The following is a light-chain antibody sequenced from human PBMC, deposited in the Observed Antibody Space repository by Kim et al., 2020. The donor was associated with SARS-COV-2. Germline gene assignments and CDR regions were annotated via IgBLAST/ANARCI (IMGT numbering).Light chain of an antibody. Sequence: VSPGERATLSCRASQSVSSNLAWYQQKPGQAPRLLIYGASTRATGIPARFSGSGSGTEFTLTISSLQSEDFAVYYCQQYNNWPSSFGQGTRLEIK. CDR3: QQYNNWPSS. CDR1: QSVSSN. V-gene: IGKV3-15*01. CDR2: GAS. J-gene: IGKJ5*01.